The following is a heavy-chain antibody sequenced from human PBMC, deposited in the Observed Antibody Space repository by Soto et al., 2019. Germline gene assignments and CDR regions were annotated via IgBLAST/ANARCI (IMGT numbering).Heavy chain of an antibody. V-gene: IGHV4-39*01. CDR1: GGSIGSRSYY. D-gene: IGHD3-22*01. J-gene: IGHJ4*02. CDR2: IYYSGST. CDR3: ARLGDYYDSSGFPNQASFDY. Sequence: PSETLSLTCTVSGGSIGSRSYYWGWIRQPPGRGLEWIGSIYYSGSTYYNPSLKSRVIISVDTSKNQFSLKLSSVTAADTAVYYCARLGDYYDSSGFPNQASFDYWGQGTLVTVSS.